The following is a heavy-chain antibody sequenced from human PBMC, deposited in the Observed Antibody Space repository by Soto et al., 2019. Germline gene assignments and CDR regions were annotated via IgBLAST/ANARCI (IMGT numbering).Heavy chain of an antibody. CDR3: ARLSGYCTNGVCYTGFFEY. D-gene: IGHD2-8*01. J-gene: IGHJ4*02. Sequence: PGGSLRLSSAASGFTFSSYSMNWVRQAPGKGLEWVSSISSSSSYIYYADSVKGRFTISRDNAKNSLYLQMNSLRAEDTAVYYCARLSGYCTNGVCYTGFFEYWGQGTLVPVCS. CDR2: ISSSSSYI. V-gene: IGHV3-21*01. CDR1: GFTFSSYS.